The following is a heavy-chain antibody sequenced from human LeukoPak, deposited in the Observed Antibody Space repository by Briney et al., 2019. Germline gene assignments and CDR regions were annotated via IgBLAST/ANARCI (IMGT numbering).Heavy chain of an antibody. Sequence: GESLKISCKGSGYSFTSYWIGWVRQMPGKGLEWMGIIYPGDSDTRYSPSFQGQVTISADKSISTAYLQWSSLKASDTAMYYCARTSIAVAGLYYFDCWGQGTLVTVSS. D-gene: IGHD6-19*01. CDR1: GYSFTSYW. CDR3: ARTSIAVAGLYYFDC. CDR2: IYPGDSDT. V-gene: IGHV5-51*01. J-gene: IGHJ4*02.